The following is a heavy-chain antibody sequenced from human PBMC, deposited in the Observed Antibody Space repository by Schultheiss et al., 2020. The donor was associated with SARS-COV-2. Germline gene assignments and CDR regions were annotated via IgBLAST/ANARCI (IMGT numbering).Heavy chain of an antibody. CDR3: AREATVTTSFDY. J-gene: IGHJ4*02. Sequence: GGSLRLSCAASGFTFSSYGMHWVRQAPGKGLEWVSAISSSGGSTYYADSVKGRFTISRDNSKNTLYLQMNSLRAEDTAVYYCAREATVTTSFDYWGQGTLVTVSS. CDR2: ISSSGGST. V-gene: IGHV3-23*01. D-gene: IGHD4-17*01. CDR1: GFTFSSYG.